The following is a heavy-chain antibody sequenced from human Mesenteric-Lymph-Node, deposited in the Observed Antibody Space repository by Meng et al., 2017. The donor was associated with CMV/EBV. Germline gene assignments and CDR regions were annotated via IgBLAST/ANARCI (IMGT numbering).Heavy chain of an antibody. Sequence: SLKISCAASGFTFDDYAMHWVRQAPGKGLEWISGISWNSGTIAYADSVKGRFTISRDNAKNSLYLQMNSLRAEDTAVYYCARALRGYTGYFDYWGQGTLVTVSS. CDR2: ISWNSGTI. J-gene: IGHJ4*02. CDR1: GFTFDDYA. CDR3: ARALRGYTGYFDY. V-gene: IGHV3-9*01. D-gene: IGHD3-16*02.